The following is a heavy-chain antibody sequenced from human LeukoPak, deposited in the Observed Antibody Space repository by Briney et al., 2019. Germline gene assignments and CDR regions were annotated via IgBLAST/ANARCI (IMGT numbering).Heavy chain of an antibody. Sequence: KPSETLSLTCTVSGGSITSNVHYWNWIRQSAEKGLEWIGRVHTTGSLDYNPSLKSRVTISIDTSSNHFSLMMDSVTTTDTAVYYCARGTKSPRTTVLTSFWYFDLWGRGTLVTVSS. CDR1: GGSITSNVHY. CDR3: ARGTKSPRTTVLTSFWYFDL. J-gene: IGHJ2*01. CDR2: VHTTGSL. D-gene: IGHD4-17*01. V-gene: IGHV4-61*02.